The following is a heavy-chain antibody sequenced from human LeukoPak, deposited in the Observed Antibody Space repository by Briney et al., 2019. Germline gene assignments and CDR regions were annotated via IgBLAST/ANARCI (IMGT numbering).Heavy chain of an antibody. CDR3: AKDGGIAVAGKRYYFDY. CDR2: MTATGGFT. J-gene: IGHJ4*02. D-gene: IGHD6-19*01. V-gene: IGHV3-23*01. CDR1: GFTFDNYV. Sequence: GGSLRLSCAASGFTFDNYVMSWVRQAPGEGLEWVASMTATGGFTFYADSVKGRFTISRDNSKNTLYLQMNSLRAEDTAVYYCAKDGGIAVAGKRYYFDYWGQGTLVTVSS.